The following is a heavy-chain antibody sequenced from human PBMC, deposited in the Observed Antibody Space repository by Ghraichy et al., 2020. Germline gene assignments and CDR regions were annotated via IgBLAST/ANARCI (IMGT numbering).Heavy chain of an antibody. CDR1: GFAFSSHG. V-gene: IGHV3-23*01. CDR3: VKIGVIGLWYFDL. D-gene: IGHD2-21*01. Sequence: LTCAASGFAFSSHGVSWVRQDPGKGLEWVSAISAGGDMTFYADSVKGRFTISRDNSKSTLYLVMNSLRADDTAVYYCVKIGVIGLWYFDLWGRGTLVTVSS. CDR2: ISAGGDMT. J-gene: IGHJ2*01.